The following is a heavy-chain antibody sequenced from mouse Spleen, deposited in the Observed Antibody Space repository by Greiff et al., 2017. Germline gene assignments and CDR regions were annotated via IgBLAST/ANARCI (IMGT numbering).Heavy chain of an antibody. CDR1: GFTFSDYG. J-gene: IGHJ2*01. Sequence: DVKLVESGGGLVKPGGSLKLSCAASGFTFSDYGMHWVRQAPEKGLEWVAYISSGSSTIYYADTVKGRFTISRDNAKNTLFLQMTSLRSEDTAMYYCARGGPSGSSYDYFDYWGQGTTLTVSS. CDR3: ARGGPSGSSYDYFDY. CDR2: ISSGSSTI. D-gene: IGHD1-1*01. V-gene: IGHV5-17*01.